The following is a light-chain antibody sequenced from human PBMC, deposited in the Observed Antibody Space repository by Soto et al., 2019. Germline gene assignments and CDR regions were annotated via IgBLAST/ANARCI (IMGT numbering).Light chain of an antibody. CDR2: GNS. J-gene: IGLJ1*01. CDR3: QSYDSSLSGYV. Sequence: QSVLTQPPSVSGAPGQRVTISCTGSSSNIGAGYDVHWYQQLPGTAPKLLIYGNSNRPSGVPDRFSGSKSGTSASLAITGLXAEDEADYYCQSYDSSLSGYVFGTGTKLTV. V-gene: IGLV1-40*01. CDR1: SSNIGAGYD.